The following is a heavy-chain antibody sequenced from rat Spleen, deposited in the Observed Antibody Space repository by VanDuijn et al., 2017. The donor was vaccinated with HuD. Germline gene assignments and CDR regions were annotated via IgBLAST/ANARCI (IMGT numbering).Heavy chain of an antibody. J-gene: IGHJ2*01. V-gene: IGHV2-1*01. Sequence: QVQLKESGPGLVQPSQTLSLTCTVSGFSLTSNSVQWVRQPPGKGLEWMGGIWGVGNTDFNSVFKSRLSISRDTSKCKVFLKLNSLQTEDTATYYCARANRDRYAHFDYWGQGVMVTVSS. CDR2: IWGVGNT. CDR1: GFSLTSNS. CDR3: ARANRDRYAHFDY. D-gene: IGHD1-5*01.